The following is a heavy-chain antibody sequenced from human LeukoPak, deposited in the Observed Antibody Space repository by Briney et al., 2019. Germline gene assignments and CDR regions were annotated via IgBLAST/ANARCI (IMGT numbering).Heavy chain of an antibody. V-gene: IGHV3-30*03. J-gene: IGHJ4*02. CDR2: ISYDGSNK. CDR3: AREVAVAGPPYDY. D-gene: IGHD6-19*01. Sequence: GGSLRLSCAASGFTFSSYGMHWVRQAPGKGLEWVAVISYDGSNKYYADSVKGRFTISRDNAKNSLYLQMNSLRAEDTAVYYCAREVAVAGPPYDYWGQGTLVTVSS. CDR1: GFTFSSYG.